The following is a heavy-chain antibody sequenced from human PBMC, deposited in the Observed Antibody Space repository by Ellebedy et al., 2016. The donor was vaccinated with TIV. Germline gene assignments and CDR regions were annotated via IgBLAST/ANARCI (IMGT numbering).Heavy chain of an antibody. D-gene: IGHD3-16*01. CDR1: GFSFRSYW. CDR2: IRQDGSDM. J-gene: IGHJ3*02. Sequence: GESLKISCAASGFSFRSYWMTWVRQAPGKGLEWVANIRQDGSDMYYVDSVKGRFTISRDNAKRTLDLQMNSLRAEDTAIYYCATDGSYGDYLSPTHAFEIWGQGTLVTVSS. V-gene: IGHV3-7*01. CDR3: ATDGSYGDYLSPTHAFEI.